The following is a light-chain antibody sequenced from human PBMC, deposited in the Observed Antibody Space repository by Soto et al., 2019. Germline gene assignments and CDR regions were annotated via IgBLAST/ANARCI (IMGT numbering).Light chain of an antibody. V-gene: IGKV1-39*01. J-gene: IGKJ4*01. CDR2: ASS. CDR3: QQCYRSPLT. Sequence: DIQMTQSPSSLSASVGDRVPITCRASQTISNYLNWYQQHPGKAPKLLNYASSSLQSGVPSRFSGSGSGTDFTLTISSLQPEDFATYYRQQCYRSPLTFGGGTKVEIK. CDR1: QTISNY.